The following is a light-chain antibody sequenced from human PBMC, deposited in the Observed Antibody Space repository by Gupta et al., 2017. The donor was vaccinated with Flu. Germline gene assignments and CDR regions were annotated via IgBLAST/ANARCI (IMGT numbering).Light chain of an antibody. J-gene: IGLJ3*02. CDR2: SSD. CDR3: AVWDDGLDGGL. V-gene: IGLV1-44*01. Sequence: HSVSSQTPSASGNPGQRVTISCFGTTSNIGPNSVNWYQQVTGAAPKLIVYSSDQRPSGVPGRFSGSKSGTSASLAISDLQPEDEADYYCAVWDDGLDGGLFGGGTKVAVL. CDR1: TSNIGPNS.